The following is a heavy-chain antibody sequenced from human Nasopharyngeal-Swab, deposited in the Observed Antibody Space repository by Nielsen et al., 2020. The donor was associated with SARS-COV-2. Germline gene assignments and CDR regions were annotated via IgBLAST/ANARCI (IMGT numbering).Heavy chain of an antibody. CDR3: ARDGPLGTTVTTVDY. Sequence: GESLKISCAASGFTFSSYSMNWVRQAPGKGLEWVSYISSSSSTIYYADSVKGRFNISRDNALNSLYLQMNSLRAEDTAVYYCARDGPLGTTVTTVDYWGQGTLVTVSS. CDR1: GFTFSSYS. V-gene: IGHV3-48*04. CDR2: ISSSSSTI. J-gene: IGHJ4*02. D-gene: IGHD4-17*01.